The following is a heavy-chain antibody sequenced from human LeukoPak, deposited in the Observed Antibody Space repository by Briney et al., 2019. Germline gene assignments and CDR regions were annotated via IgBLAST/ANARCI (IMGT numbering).Heavy chain of an antibody. Sequence: ASLKVSCKASGYTLTSYAMHWVRQAPGQRLEWMGWINTDNGNTKYSQKFQGRVTITRDTSANTAYKELSSLTSEDTAVYYCARQAAAGPKFDCWGQGTLVTVSS. D-gene: IGHD6-13*01. CDR3: ARQAAAGPKFDC. CDR2: INTDNGNT. CDR1: GYTLTSYA. V-gene: IGHV1-3*04. J-gene: IGHJ4*02.